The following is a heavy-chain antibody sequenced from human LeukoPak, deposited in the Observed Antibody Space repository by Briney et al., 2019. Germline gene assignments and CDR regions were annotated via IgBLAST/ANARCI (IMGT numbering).Heavy chain of an antibody. J-gene: IGHJ4*02. CDR1: GGTFSSYA. V-gene: IGHV1-46*01. CDR2: INPSGGST. Sequence: ASVKVSCKASGGTFSSYAISWVRQAPGQGLEWMGIINPSGGSTSYAQKFQGRVTMTRDTSTSTVYMELSSLRSEDTAVYYCARDLYYYRHLPDYWGQGTLVTVSS. CDR3: ARDLYYYRHLPDY. D-gene: IGHD3-10*01.